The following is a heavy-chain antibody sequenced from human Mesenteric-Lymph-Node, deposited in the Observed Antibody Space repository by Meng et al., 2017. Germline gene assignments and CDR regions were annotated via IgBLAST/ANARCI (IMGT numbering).Heavy chain of an antibody. CDR1: GGSISTPGYY. CDR3: VRSSGWVKTGFDP. V-gene: IGHV4-39*01. CDR2: IGHAGAL. Sequence: QPQLQSWGQGLGKPSDALFLTCTGSGGSISTPGYYWGWIRQPPGKGLEWIGSIGHAGALYYTPSLKSRVTVSIDTSANQFFLTLTSVTAADTAIYYCVRSSGWVKTGFDPWGQGTLVTVSS. D-gene: IGHD6-19*01. J-gene: IGHJ5*02.